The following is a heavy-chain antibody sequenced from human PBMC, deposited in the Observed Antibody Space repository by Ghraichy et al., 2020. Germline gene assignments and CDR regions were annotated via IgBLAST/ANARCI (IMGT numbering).Heavy chain of an antibody. CDR1: GGSFSGFY. Sequence: SETLSLTCAVYGGSFSGFYWSWIRQSPGKGLEWIGEMYHSGSPNYSPALKSRVTISVDTSKSQIFLRLSSMTAADTAVYYCARRSRFSSSSFDNWGQGILVTVSS. J-gene: IGHJ4*02. V-gene: IGHV4-34*01. D-gene: IGHD6-6*01. CDR3: ARRSRFSSSSFDN. CDR2: MYHSGSP.